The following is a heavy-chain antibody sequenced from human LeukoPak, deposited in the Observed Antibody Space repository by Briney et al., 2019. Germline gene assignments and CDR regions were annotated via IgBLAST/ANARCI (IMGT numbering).Heavy chain of an antibody. D-gene: IGHD3-9*01. CDR2: IYPGDSDT. J-gene: IGHJ3*02. CDR3: ARQANKDIFYAFDI. CDR1: GYRFTSYS. V-gene: IGHV5-51*01. Sequence: LGESLKISCKGSGYRFTSYSIGWVRQMPGKGLEWMAIIYPGDSDTRYSPSFQGQVTISADKSISTAYLQWTSLKASDTAMYYCARQANKDIFYAFDIWGQGTMVTVSS.